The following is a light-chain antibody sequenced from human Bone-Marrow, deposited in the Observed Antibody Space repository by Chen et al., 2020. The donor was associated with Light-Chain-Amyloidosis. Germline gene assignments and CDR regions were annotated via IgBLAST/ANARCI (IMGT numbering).Light chain of an antibody. Sequence: NFMLTQPHSVSESPGKTVIISCTRSSGSIATNYVQWYQQRPGSSPTTVIYEDDQRPSGVPDRFSGSIDRSSNSASLTISRLKTEDEADYYCQSYQGSSQGVFGGGNKLTVL. CDR2: EDD. V-gene: IGLV6-57*01. CDR3: QSYQGSSQGV. CDR1: SGSIATNY. J-gene: IGLJ3*02.